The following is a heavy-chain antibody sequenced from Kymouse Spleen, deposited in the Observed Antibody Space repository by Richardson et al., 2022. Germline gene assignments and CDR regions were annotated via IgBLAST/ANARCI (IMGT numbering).Heavy chain of an antibody. Sequence: QVQLQQWGAGLLKPSETLSLTCAVYGGSFSGYYWSWIRQPPGKGLEWIGEINHSGSTNYNPSLKSRVTISVDTSKNQFSLKLSSVTAADTAVYYCARGGITMVRGVTPSYYYYGMDVWGQGTTVTVSS. D-gene: IGHD3-10*01. J-gene: IGHJ6*02. V-gene: IGHV4-34*01. CDR2: INHSGST. CDR3: ARGGITMVRGVTPSYYYYGMDV. CDR1: GGSFSGYY.